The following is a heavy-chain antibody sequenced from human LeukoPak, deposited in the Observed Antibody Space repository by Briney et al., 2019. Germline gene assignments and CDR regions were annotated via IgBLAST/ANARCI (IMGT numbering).Heavy chain of an antibody. V-gene: IGHV3-74*01. Sequence: QPGGSLRLSCAASGFTFSSYWMHWVRQATGMGLVWVSRINSDGSIASYADSVKGRFTISRDNAKNTLSLQMSSLRAEDTAVYYCARKTDHQTGGDYWAREPWSPSPQ. CDR2: INSDGSIA. D-gene: IGHD1-1*01. J-gene: IGHJ4*02. CDR1: GFTFSSYW. CDR3: ARKTDHQTGGDY.